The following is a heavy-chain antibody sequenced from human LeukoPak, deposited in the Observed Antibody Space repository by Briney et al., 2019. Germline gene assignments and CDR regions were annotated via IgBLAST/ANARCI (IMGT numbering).Heavy chain of an antibody. CDR1: GYSFTSYW. J-gene: IGHJ4*02. Sequence: GESLKISFKGSGYSFTSYWIGWVRPMPGKGLEWMGIIYPGDSDTRYSPSFQGQVTISADKSISTAYLQWSSLKASDTAMYYCARLLGVVVPAARFDYWGQGTLVTVSS. CDR3: ARLLGVVVPAARFDY. D-gene: IGHD2-2*01. V-gene: IGHV5-51*01. CDR2: IYPGDSDT.